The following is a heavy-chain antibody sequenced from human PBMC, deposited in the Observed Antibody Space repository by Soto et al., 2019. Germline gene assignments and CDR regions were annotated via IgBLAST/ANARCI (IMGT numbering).Heavy chain of an antibody. CDR3: TRGHIGRVSDI. V-gene: IGHV4-31*03. CDR1: GGSFSSGSYS. CDR2: IYDSGST. D-gene: IGHD3-10*01. Sequence: QVQLQESGPGLVKPSQTLSLTCTVSGGSFSSGSYSWSWIRQLPGRGLEWMGYIYDSGSTFYRPSLKSRVNLLMDRSKNQFSLELNSVTAADTAVYYCTRGHIGRVSDIWGHGTVVTVSS. J-gene: IGHJ3*02.